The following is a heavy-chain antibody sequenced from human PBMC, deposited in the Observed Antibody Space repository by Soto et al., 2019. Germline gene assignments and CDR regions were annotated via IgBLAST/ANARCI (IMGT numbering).Heavy chain of an antibody. CDR3: ARDKFPLRAPRDYGSGMHLAFDY. Sequence: QVQLVQSGAEVKKPGASVKVSCKASGYTFTSYGISWVRQAPGQGLEWMGWISAYNGNTNYAQKLQGRVTMTTDPSTSTAYMELRRLRYDTTAVYYCARDKFPLRAPRDYGSGMHLAFDYWGQGTLVTVSS. V-gene: IGHV1-18*01. CDR2: ISAYNGNT. D-gene: IGHD3-10*01. J-gene: IGHJ4*02. CDR1: GYTFTSYG.